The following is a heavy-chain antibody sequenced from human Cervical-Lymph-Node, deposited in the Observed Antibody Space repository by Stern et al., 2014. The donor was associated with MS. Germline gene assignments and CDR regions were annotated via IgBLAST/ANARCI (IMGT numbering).Heavy chain of an antibody. CDR1: RGSISSAIYY. CDR3: ARRGDYYTMDV. V-gene: IGHV4-31*03. D-gene: IGHD3-3*01. J-gene: IGHJ6*02. CDR2: ISGSGST. Sequence: QVHLVESGPGLVKPSQTLSLTCTVSRGSISSAIYYWSWIRQHPGMGLEWIGYISGSGSTYYNPSLKSRVTISVDMSKSQFSLKLNSVTAADTAVYYCARRGDYYTMDVWGQGTTVTVSS.